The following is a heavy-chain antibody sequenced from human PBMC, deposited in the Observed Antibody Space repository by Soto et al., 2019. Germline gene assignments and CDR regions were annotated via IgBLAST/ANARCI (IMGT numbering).Heavy chain of an antibody. Sequence: LSLTCTVAGGRITTGGYYWSWIRQLRVKGLEWIGHRYYSESTYYNPSLKSRVSISLDTSKNQFSLKLSFVTAADTAMYYCARTKCSGGSCYSWSLYYWGQGNPFTVSS. CDR2: RYYSEST. J-gene: IGHJ4*02. CDR1: GGRITTGGYY. V-gene: IGHV4-31*03. D-gene: IGHD2-15*01. CDR3: ARTKCSGGSCYSWSLYY.